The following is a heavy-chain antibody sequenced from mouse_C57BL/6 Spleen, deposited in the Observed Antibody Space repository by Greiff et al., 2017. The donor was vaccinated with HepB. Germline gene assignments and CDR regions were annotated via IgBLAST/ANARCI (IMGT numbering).Heavy chain of an antibody. Sequence: EVQVVESGGGLVKPGGSLKLSCAASGFTFSSYAMSWVRQTPEKRLEWVATISDGGSYTYYPDNVKGRFTISRDNAKNNLYLQMSHLKSEDTAMYYCASLNGSWFAYWGQGTLVTVSA. CDR3: ASLNGSWFAY. J-gene: IGHJ3*01. CDR2: ISDGGSYT. CDR1: GFTFSSYA. V-gene: IGHV5-4*01. D-gene: IGHD2-2*01.